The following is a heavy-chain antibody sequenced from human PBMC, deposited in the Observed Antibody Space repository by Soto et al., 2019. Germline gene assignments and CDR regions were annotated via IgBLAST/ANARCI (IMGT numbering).Heavy chain of an antibody. Sequence: EVQLLESGGGLVQPGGSLRLSCAASGLTFTSYAMSWVRQGPGKGLEWVSAISGSGASTYYADSVKGRFTISRDNSKNTLYLQMNSLRAEDTAVYYCAKGGLYGSGTYLSDYWGQGTLVTVSA. J-gene: IGHJ4*02. V-gene: IGHV3-23*01. CDR1: GLTFTSYA. CDR3: AKGGLYGSGTYLSDY. CDR2: ISGSGAST. D-gene: IGHD3-10*01.